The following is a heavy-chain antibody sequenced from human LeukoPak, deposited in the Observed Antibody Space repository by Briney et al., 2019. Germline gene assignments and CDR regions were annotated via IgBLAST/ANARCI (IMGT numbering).Heavy chain of an antibody. J-gene: IGHJ4*02. D-gene: IGHD3-3*01. CDR3: ARVGRDYDFWSGYRKNEYYFDY. CDR1: GFTFSSYW. Sequence: PGGSLRLSCAASGFTFSSYWMSWVRQAPGKELEWVANIKQDGSEKYYVDSVKGRFTISRDNAKNSLYLQMNSLRAEDTAVYYCARVGRDYDFWSGYRKNEYYFDYWGQGTLVTVSS. V-gene: IGHV3-7*01. CDR2: IKQDGSEK.